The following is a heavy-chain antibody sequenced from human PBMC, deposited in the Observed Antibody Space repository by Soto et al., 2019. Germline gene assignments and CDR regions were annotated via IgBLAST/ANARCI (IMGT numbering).Heavy chain of an antibody. Sequence: EVQLVESGGGLVQPGGSLGLSCAASGFIFSDHYMDWVRQAPGKGLEWIARIRNKANNYATHYAASVKGRFTISRDDSXXSLFLQMPSPKAEDTDVYYCARVRLGMAKTRPLDYWGQGTLVTVSS. V-gene: IGHV3-72*01. CDR1: GFIFSDHY. J-gene: IGHJ4*02. D-gene: IGHD1-7*01. CDR3: ARVRLGMAKTRPLDY. CDR2: IRNKANNYAT.